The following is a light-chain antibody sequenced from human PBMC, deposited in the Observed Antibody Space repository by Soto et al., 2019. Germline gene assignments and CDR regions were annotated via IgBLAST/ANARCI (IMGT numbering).Light chain of an antibody. J-gene: IGLJ1*01. CDR3: CSYAGSSTLYV. CDR1: SSDVGNYNL. Sequence: QSALTQPASVSGSPGQSITISCTGTSSDVGNYNLVSWYQQHPGKAPKLMIYEDIKRPSGVSNRFSGSKSGNTASLTISGLQAEDEADYYCCSYAGSSTLYVFGTGTKLTVL. V-gene: IGLV2-23*01. CDR2: EDI.